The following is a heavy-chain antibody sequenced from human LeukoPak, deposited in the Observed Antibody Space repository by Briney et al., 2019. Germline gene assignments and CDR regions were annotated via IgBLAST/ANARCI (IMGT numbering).Heavy chain of an antibody. CDR3: ATALAAAGTPDAFDI. D-gene: IGHD6-13*01. CDR1: GYTFTSYD. CDR2: MNPNSGNT. J-gene: IGHJ3*02. Sequence: ASVKVSCKASGYTFTSYDINWVRQATGQGLEWMGWMNPNSGNTGYAQKLQGRVTMTRNTSISTAYMELSSLRSEDTAVYYCATALAAAGTPDAFDIWGQGTMVTVSS. V-gene: IGHV1-8*01.